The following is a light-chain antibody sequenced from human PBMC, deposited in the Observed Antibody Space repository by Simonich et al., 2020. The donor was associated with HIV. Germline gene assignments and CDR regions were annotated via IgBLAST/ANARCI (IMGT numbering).Light chain of an antibody. CDR1: QSVSSNY. V-gene: IGKV3-20*01. Sequence: EIVLTQSPGTLSLSPVERATLSCRASQSVSSNYLAWYQQKPGLAPRLLMYAASSSATGIPDRFSGSGSGTDFTLTISRLEPEDFAVYYCQQYGSSPFTFGPGTKVDIK. CDR3: QQYGSSPFT. J-gene: IGKJ3*01. CDR2: AAS.